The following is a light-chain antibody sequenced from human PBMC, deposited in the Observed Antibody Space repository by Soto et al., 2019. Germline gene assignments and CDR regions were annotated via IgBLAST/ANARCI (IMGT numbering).Light chain of an antibody. CDR2: EVT. Sequence: QSALTQPASVSASPGQSITISCTGTSSDIGAYNYISWYQQHPGKAPKLMIYEVTNRPSGISNRFSGSRSGNTASLSISGLQSEGEADYYCSSFSSAIAFVFGTGTKVTVL. CDR3: SSFSSAIAFV. J-gene: IGLJ1*01. V-gene: IGLV2-14*01. CDR1: SSDIGAYNY.